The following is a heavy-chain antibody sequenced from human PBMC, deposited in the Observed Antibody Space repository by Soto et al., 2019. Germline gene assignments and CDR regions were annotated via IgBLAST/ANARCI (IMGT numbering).Heavy chain of an antibody. Sequence: GASVKVSCKASGYTFTSYGIIWVRQAPGQGLEWMGYISPSSGVTRYAQNLQGRVTMTTDTSTSTAYMELRSLRSDDTAVYYCARASMIVVVSDAFDIWGQGTMVTVSS. CDR3: ARASMIVVVSDAFDI. V-gene: IGHV1-18*01. CDR2: ISPSSGVT. CDR1: GYTFTSYG. J-gene: IGHJ3*02. D-gene: IGHD3-22*01.